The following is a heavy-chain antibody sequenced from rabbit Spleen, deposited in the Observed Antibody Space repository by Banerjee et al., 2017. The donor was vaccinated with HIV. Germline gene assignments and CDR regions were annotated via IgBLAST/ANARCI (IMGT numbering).Heavy chain of an antibody. J-gene: IGHJ3*01. Sequence: QEQLMESGGGLVQPGGSLKLSCKASGFDFSSYGVSWVRQAPGKGLEWIGYIDPLFGTTYYANWVNGRFTISSHNAQNTLYLQLNSLTAADTATYFCARDLVTAIGWNFALWGQGTLVTVS. D-gene: IGHD7-1*01. CDR2: IDPLFGTT. CDR1: GFDFSSYG. V-gene: IGHV1S47*01. CDR3: ARDLVTAIGWNFAL.